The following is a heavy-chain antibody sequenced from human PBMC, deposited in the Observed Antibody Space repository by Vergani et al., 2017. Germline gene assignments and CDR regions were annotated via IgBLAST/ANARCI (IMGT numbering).Heavy chain of an antibody. V-gene: IGHV1-69*02. CDR3: ARGSDDFWSGYSLDV. CDR2: IIPILGIA. J-gene: IGHJ6*04. Sequence: QVQLVQSGAEVKKPGSSVKVSCKASGGTFSSYTISWVRQAPGQGLEWMGRIIPILGIANYAQKFQGRVTITADKSTSTAYMELSSLRSEDTAVYYCARGSDDFWSGYSLDVWGKGTTVTVSS. D-gene: IGHD3-3*01. CDR1: GGTFSSYT.